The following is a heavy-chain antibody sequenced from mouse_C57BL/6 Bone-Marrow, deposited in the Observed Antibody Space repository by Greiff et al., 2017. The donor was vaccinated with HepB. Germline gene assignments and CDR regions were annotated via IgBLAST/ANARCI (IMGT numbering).Heavy chain of an antibody. D-gene: IGHD1-1*01. CDR1: GYSFTGYY. CDR2: IYPYNGVS. Sequence: VQLKESGPELVKPGASVKISCKASGYSFTGYYMHWVKQSHGNILDWIGYIYPYNGVSSYNQKFKGKATLTVDKSSSTAYMELRSLTSEDSAVDYCARSTTVVYWYFDVWGTGTTVTVSS. J-gene: IGHJ1*03. V-gene: IGHV1-31*01. CDR3: ARSTTVVYWYFDV.